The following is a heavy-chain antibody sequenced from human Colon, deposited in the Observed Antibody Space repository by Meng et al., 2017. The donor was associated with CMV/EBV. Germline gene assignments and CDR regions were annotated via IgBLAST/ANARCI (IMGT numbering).Heavy chain of an antibody. J-gene: IGHJ4*02. V-gene: IGHV3-74*01. CDR1: GFTFTDYS. CDR2: INKDGGSI. Sequence: GGSLRLSCAASGFTFTDYSMHWVRQAPGKGLVWVSRINKDGGSITYADFVEGRFTISRDNAKNTLYLQMNSLRVEDTAVYYCVGYSGIYSTDLDYWGQGTLVTVSS. CDR3: VGYSGIYSTDLDY. D-gene: IGHD1-26*01.